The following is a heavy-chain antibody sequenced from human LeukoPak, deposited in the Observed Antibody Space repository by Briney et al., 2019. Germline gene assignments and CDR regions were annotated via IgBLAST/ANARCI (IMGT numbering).Heavy chain of an antibody. D-gene: IGHD3-22*01. V-gene: IGHV1-3*04. Sequence: ASVKVSCKASGYSFISYAMHWVRQAPGQRLEWMGWIHTDNGDTKYSHYFLGRVTITRDTSASTAYMELSSLRSEDTAVYYCARFGIVERGGFDPWGQGTLVTVSS. CDR2: IHTDNGDT. CDR1: GYSFISYA. CDR3: ARFGIVERGGFDP. J-gene: IGHJ5*02.